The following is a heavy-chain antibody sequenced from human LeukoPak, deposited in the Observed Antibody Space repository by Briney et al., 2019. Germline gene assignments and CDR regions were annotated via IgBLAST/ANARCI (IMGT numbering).Heavy chain of an antibody. D-gene: IGHD3-10*01. V-gene: IGHV1-3*01. J-gene: IGHJ6*04. Sequence: ASVRVSCKASGYTFTSYAMHWVRQAPGQRLEWMAWINAGNGNTKYSQKFQGRVTITRDTSASTAYMELSSLRSEDTAVYCCARDHYYGSGTLYGMDVWGKGTTVTVSS. CDR3: ARDHYYGSGTLYGMDV. CDR1: GYTFTSYA. CDR2: INAGNGNT.